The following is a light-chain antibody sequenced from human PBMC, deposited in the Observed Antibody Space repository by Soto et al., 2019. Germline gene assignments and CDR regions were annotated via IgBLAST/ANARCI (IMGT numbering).Light chain of an antibody. CDR3: QQYHNWPVT. V-gene: IGKV3-11*01. CDR1: QSVSSY. Sequence: EIVLTQSPATLSLSPGEGATLSCRASQSVSSYLAWYQQKPGQAPRLLIYDASNRATGIPARFSGSGSGTDFTLTISSLEPEDFAVYYCQQYHNWPVTFGGGTKVDIK. CDR2: DAS. J-gene: IGKJ4*01.